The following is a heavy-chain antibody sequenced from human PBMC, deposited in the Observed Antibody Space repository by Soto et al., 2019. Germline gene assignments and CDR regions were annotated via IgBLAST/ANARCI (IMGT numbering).Heavy chain of an antibody. CDR2: IIPLFGTA. D-gene: IGHD3-10*01. CDR1: GGTFSSYA. V-gene: IGHV1-69*13. CDR3: ATMGQETTFYGSGSGFDMDV. J-gene: IGHJ6*02. Sequence: GASVHVSCQSSGGTFSSYAISWVRQAPGQGIEWMGGIIPLFGTAESAQKFQGRVTITVDETTRTGNMELSSLRSEDTAVYYCATMGQETTFYGSGSGFDMDVWGQGTPVTVSS.